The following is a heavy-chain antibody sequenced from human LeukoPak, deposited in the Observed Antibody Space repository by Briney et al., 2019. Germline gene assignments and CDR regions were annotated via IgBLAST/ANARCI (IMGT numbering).Heavy chain of an antibody. Sequence: PAGGSLRLSCAASGFTFSSYWMHWVRHAPGKGLVWVSRINSDGSSTSYADSVKGRFTISRDNAKNTLYLQMNSLRAEDTAVYYCASLGETSSGWYGYYYYYMDVWGKGTTVTISS. V-gene: IGHV3-74*01. CDR2: INSDGSST. D-gene: IGHD6-19*01. CDR1: GFTFSSYW. CDR3: ASLGETSSGWYGYYYYYMDV. J-gene: IGHJ6*03.